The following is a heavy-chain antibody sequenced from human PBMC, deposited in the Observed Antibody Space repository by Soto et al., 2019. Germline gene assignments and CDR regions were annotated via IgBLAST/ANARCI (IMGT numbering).Heavy chain of an antibody. V-gene: IGHV4-4*02. Sequence: SETLSVTCAVSGGSISISNWWSWFRQPPVKGLEWIGEIYHSGSTNYNPSLKSRVTISVDKSKNQFSLKLSSVTAADTAVYYCARDWFTEYSSSFGMDVWGQGTTVTVSS. D-gene: IGHD6-6*01. CDR2: IYHSGST. J-gene: IGHJ6*01. CDR3: ARDWFTEYSSSFGMDV. CDR1: GGSISISNW.